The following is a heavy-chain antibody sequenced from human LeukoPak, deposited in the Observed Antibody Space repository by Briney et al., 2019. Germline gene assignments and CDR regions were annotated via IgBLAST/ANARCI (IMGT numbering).Heavy chain of an antibody. CDR3: ARDFTTYYYDSSGYPLGL. CDR2: INPNSGGT. D-gene: IGHD3-22*01. Sequence: GASVKVSCKASGYTFTGYYIHWVRQAPGQGLEWMGWINPNSGGTNYAQKFQGRVTMTRDTSISTAYMELSRLRSDDTAVYYCARDFTTYYYDSSGYPLGLWGQGTLVTVSS. CDR1: GYTFTGYY. V-gene: IGHV1-2*02. J-gene: IGHJ4*02.